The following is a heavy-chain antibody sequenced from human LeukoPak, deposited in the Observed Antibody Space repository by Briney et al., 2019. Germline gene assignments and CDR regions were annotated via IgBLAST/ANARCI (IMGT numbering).Heavy chain of an antibody. V-gene: IGHV3-74*01. Sequence: PGGSLRLSCAASGFTFSSYWMHWVRQPPGKGLVWVSRIHGDGSSTTYADSVKGRFTISRDNAKNMLYLQMNSLRAEDTAVYYCATWGVVSWGQGTMVTVSS. CDR2: IHGDGSST. CDR3: ATWGVVS. J-gene: IGHJ3*01. CDR1: GFTFSSYW. D-gene: IGHD7-27*01.